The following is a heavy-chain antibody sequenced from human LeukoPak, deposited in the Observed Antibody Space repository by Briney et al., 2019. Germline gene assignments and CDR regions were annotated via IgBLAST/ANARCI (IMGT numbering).Heavy chain of an antibody. V-gene: IGHV3-48*01. CDR2: VGISSGNT. CDR1: GFTFSDYS. D-gene: IGHD2-2*01. Sequence: TGGSLRLSCAASGFTFSDYSMNWVRQAPGKGLEWISYVGISSGNTKYADSVKGRFTISGDKAKNSLYLQMNSLRVEPPAVYFCARDTKYAFHNSGQGTLVTVSS. CDR3: ARDTKYAFHN. J-gene: IGHJ4*02.